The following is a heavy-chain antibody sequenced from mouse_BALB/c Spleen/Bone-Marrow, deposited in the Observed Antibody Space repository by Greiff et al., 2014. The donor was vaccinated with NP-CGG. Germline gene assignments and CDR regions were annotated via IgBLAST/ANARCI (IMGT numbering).Heavy chain of an antibody. CDR3: ASRDSPGYVPDY. D-gene: IGHD3-2*01. J-gene: IGHJ2*01. CDR1: GYTFTSYW. Sequence: QVQLQQSGAELVKPGASVKLSCKTSGYTFTSYWIQWVKQRPGQGLGWIGEIFPGTGTTYYNEKFKGKATLTIDTSSSTAYMQLSSLTSEDSAVYFCASRDSPGYVPDYWGQGTTLTVSS. CDR2: IFPGTGTT. V-gene: IGHV1S132*01.